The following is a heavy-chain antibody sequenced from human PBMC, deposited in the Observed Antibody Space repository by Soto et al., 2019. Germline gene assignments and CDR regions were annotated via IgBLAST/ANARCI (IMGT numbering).Heavy chain of an antibody. J-gene: IGHJ1*01. CDR1: GFSLSTRGVG. D-gene: IGHD3-22*01. CDR3: AHRGYYYDSSGYYSAAEYFQH. Sequence: SGPTLVNPTQTLTLTCTFSGFSLSTRGVGVGWIRQPPGKALEWLALIYWDDDKRYSPSLKSRLTITKDTSKNQVVLTMTNMDPVDTATYYCAHRGYYYDSSGYYSAAEYFQHWGQGTLVTVSS. V-gene: IGHV2-5*02. CDR2: IYWDDDK.